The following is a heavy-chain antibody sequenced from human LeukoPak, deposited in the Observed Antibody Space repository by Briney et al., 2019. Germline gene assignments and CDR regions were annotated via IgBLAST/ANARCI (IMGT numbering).Heavy chain of an antibody. J-gene: IGHJ5*02. D-gene: IGHD6-19*01. CDR3: ARGDGSGWSSNWFDP. Sequence: SETLSLTCTVSGGSISSYYWSWIRQPPGKGLEWIGSIYHSGSTYYNPSLKSRVTISVDTSKNQFSLRLSSVTAADTAVYYCARGDGSGWSSNWFDPWGQGTLVTVSS. CDR2: IYHSGST. CDR1: GGSISSYY. V-gene: IGHV4-38-2*02.